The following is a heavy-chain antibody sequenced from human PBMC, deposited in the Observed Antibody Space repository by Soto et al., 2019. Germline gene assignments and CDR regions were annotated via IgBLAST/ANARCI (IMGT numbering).Heavy chain of an antibody. CDR1: GFTFSSYG. J-gene: IGHJ6*02. Sequence: PGGSLRLSCAASGFTFSSYGMHWVRQAPGKGLEWVAVIWYDGSNKYYADSVKGRFTISRDNSKNTLYLQMNSLRAEDTAVYYCVTAGYSYGQGSYYYYYGMDVWGQGTTVTVSS. CDR2: IWYDGSNK. CDR3: VTAGYSYGQGSYYYYYGMDV. V-gene: IGHV3-33*01. D-gene: IGHD5-18*01.